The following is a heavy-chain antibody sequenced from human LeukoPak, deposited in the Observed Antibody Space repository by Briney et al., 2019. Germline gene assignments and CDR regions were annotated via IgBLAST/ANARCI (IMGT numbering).Heavy chain of an antibody. CDR2: IYYSEST. CDR1: GGSISSYY. J-gene: IGHJ4*02. CDR3: ARTGGSYRSDWPLDY. Sequence: PSETLSLTCTVSGGSISSYYWSWIRQPPGKGLEWIGYIYYSESTNYNPSLKSRVTISVDTSKNQFSLKLTSMTAADTAVYYCARTGGSYRSDWPLDYWGQGTLVTVSS. V-gene: IGHV4-59*01. D-gene: IGHD6-19*01.